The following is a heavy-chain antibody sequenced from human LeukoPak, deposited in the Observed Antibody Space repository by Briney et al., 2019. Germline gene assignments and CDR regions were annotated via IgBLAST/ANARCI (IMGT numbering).Heavy chain of an antibody. CDR2: IIGSGGST. CDR1: GITFTNYA. CDR3: ANGQQWFLFDN. D-gene: IGHD6-19*01. Sequence: GGSLRLSCAASGITFTNYATSWVRQAPGKGLEWVSAIIGSGGSTYYADSVKGRFTISRDNSTDTLYLQMSSLRAEDTAVYYCANGQQWFLFDNWGQGTLVTVSS. V-gene: IGHV3-23*01. J-gene: IGHJ4*02.